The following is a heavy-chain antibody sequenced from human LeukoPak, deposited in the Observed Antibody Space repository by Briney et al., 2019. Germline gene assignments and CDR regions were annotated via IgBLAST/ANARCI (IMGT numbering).Heavy chain of an antibody. D-gene: IGHD2-2*01. CDR3: ARDIGYCSSTSCVDAFDI. Sequence: GGSLRLSCAASGFTFSSYAMHWVRQAPGKGLEWVAVISYDGSNKYYADSVKGRFTISRDNSKNTLYLQMNSLRAEDTAVYYCARDIGYCSSTSCVDAFDIWGQGTMVTVSS. V-gene: IGHV3-30*01. CDR2: ISYDGSNK. J-gene: IGHJ3*02. CDR1: GFTFSSYA.